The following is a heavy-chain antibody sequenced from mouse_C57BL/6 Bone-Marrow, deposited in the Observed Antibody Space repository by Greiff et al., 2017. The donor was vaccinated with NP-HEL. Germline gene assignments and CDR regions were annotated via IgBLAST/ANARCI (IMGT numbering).Heavy chain of an antibody. V-gene: IGHV1-5*01. CDR3: TRGGKWLRRYFDV. CDR1: GYTFTSYW. J-gene: IGHJ1*03. D-gene: IGHD2-2*01. CDR2: IYPGNSDT. Sequence: EVKLVESGTVLARPGASVKMSCKTSGYTFTSYWMHWVKQRPGQGLEWIGAIYPGNSDTSYNQKFKGKAKLTAVTSASTAYMELSSLTNEDAAVYYCTRGGKWLRRYFDVWGTGTTVTVSS.